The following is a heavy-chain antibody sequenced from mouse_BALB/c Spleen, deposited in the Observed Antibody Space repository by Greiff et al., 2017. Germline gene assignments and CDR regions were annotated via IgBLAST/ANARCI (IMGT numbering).Heavy chain of an antibody. CDR3: AREASPYFDD. CDR1: GYSITSDYA. Sequence: EVQLQESGPGLVKPSQSLSLTCTVTGYSITSDYAWNWIRQFPGNKLEWMGYISYSGSTSYNPSLKSRISITRDTSKNQFFLQLNSVTTEDTATYYCAREASPYFDDGGQGTTLTVSS. V-gene: IGHV3-2*02. D-gene: IGHD3-2*02. CDR2: ISYSGST. J-gene: IGHJ2*01.